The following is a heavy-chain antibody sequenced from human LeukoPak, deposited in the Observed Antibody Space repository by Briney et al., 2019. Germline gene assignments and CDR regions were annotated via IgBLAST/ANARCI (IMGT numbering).Heavy chain of an antibody. V-gene: IGHV3-7*01. CDR1: GFAFSTYW. J-gene: IGHJ4*02. CDR3: TRDFVF. CDR2: INQDGSVK. D-gene: IGHD3-3*01. Sequence: GGSLRLSCAASGFAFSTYWMDWVRQAPGKGLEWVGNINQDGSVKHYVDSVWGRFTTSRDNARNSVYLQMSALRVEETAVYYCTRDFVFWGQGSLVTASS.